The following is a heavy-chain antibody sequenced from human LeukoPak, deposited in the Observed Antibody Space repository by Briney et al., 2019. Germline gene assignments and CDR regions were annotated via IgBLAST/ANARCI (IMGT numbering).Heavy chain of an antibody. CDR2: IYHSGST. V-gene: IGHV4-38-2*02. Sequence: SETLSLTCTVSGYSISSGYYWGWIRQPPGKGLEWIGSIYHSGSTYYNPSLKSRVTISVDTSKNQFSLKLSSVTAADTAVYYCARAIGTPFDYWGQGTLVTVSS. D-gene: IGHD1-1*01. CDR1: GYSISSGYY. CDR3: ARAIGTPFDY. J-gene: IGHJ4*02.